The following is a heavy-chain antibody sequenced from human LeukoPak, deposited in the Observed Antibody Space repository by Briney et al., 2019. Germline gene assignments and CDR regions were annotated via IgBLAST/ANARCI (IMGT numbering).Heavy chain of an antibody. V-gene: IGHV3-30*02. Sequence: GGSLRLSCAASGFTFSSYGMHWVRQAPGKGLEWVAFIRYDGSNKYYADSVKGRFTISRDNSKNTLYLQMNSLRAEDTAVYYCAKGRVAAAGTVDVDPWGQGTLVTVSS. D-gene: IGHD6-13*01. CDR2: IRYDGSNK. CDR1: GFTFSSYG. CDR3: AKGRVAAAGTVDVDP. J-gene: IGHJ5*02.